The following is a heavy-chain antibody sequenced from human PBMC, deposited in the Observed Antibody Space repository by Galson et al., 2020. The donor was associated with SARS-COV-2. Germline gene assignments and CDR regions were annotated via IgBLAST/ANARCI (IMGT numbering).Heavy chain of an antibody. CDR3: AIHSGSPTVYYYYGLDV. D-gene: IGHD1-26*01. Sequence: SETLSLTCTVSGGSIRDTSYYWGWIRQPPGKGLEWIGSIYYSGSTYYNPSLKSRVTVSVDTSKNQCSLKLSSLTAADTAVYYCAIHSGSPTVYYYYGLDVWGQGTTVTVSS. V-gene: IGHV4-39*01. J-gene: IGHJ6*02. CDR2: IYYSGST. CDR1: GGSIRDTSYY.